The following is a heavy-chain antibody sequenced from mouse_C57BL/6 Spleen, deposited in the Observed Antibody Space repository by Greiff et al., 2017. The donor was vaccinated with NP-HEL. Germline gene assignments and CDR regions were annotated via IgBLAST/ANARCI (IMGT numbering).Heavy chain of an antibody. V-gene: IGHV3-6*01. J-gene: IGHJ3*01. CDR2: ISYDGSN. CDR1: GYSITSGYY. Sequence: EVQLQESGPGLVKPSQSLSLTCSVTGYSITSGYYWNWIRQFPGNKLEWMGYISYDGSNNYNPSLKNRISITRDTSKNQFFLKLNSVTTEDTATYYCARADDGYYGGFAYWGQGTLVTVSA. CDR3: ARADDGYYGGFAY. D-gene: IGHD2-3*01.